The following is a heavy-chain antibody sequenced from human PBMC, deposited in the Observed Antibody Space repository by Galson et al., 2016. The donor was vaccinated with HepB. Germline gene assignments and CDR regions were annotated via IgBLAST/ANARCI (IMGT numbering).Heavy chain of an antibody. D-gene: IGHD6-6*01. CDR3: ASLTRGRRIAAIDY. CDR2: ISTSGGYI. CDR1: GFTFSSYG. V-gene: IGHV3-21*01. J-gene: IGHJ4*02. Sequence: SLRLSCAASGFTFSSYGMNWVRQAPGKGLEWVSSISTSGGYIYYADSVKGRFTISRDNAKNSLYLQMNSLRAEDTAVYFCASLTRGRRIAAIDYWGRGTLVTVSS.